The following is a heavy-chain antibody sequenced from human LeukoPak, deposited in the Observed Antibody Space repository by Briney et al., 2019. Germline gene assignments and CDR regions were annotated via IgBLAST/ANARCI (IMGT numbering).Heavy chain of an antibody. CDR3: ARGAMIDDAFDI. CDR1: GASIRSGDYY. V-gene: IGHV4-30-4*01. D-gene: IGHD3-22*01. J-gene: IGHJ3*02. Sequence: TSETLSLTCTVSGASIRSGDYYWSWIRQPPGKGLEWIGYIYDSGSTYYNPSLKSRITISVDTSENRFSLKLSSVTATDTAVYYCARGAMIDDAFDIWGQGTMVTVSS. CDR2: IYDSGST.